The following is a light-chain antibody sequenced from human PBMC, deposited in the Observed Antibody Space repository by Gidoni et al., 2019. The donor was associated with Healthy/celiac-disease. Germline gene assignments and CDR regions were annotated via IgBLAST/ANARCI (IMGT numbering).Light chain of an antibody. Sequence: QSALTPPRSVSGSPGQSVTISCTGTSSDVGGYNYVSWYQQHPGKAPKLMIYDVSKRPSGVPDRFSGSKSGNTVSLTISGLQAEDEADYYCCSYAGSYTLVFGGGTKLTVL. CDR1: SSDVGGYNY. V-gene: IGLV2-11*01. CDR3: CSYAGSYTLV. CDR2: DVS. J-gene: IGLJ2*01.